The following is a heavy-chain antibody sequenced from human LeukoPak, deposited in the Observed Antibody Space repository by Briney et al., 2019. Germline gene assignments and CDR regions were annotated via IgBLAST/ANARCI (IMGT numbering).Heavy chain of an antibody. CDR1: GFTFSSYT. D-gene: IGHD4-17*01. CDR2: ISISSNTI. V-gene: IGHV3-48*02. CDR3: ARDRDYAFDY. J-gene: IGHJ4*02. Sequence: GGSLRLSCAASGFTFSSYTMNWVRQAPGKGLEWVSYISISSNTIYYPHTVKGRFTISRDNAKNSLYLQMDSLRDEDTAVYYCARDRDYAFDYWGQGTLVTVSS.